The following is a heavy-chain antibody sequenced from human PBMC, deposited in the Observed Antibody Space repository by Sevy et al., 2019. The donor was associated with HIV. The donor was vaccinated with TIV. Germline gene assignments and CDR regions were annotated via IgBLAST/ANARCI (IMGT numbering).Heavy chain of an antibody. CDR1: GFTFSSYG. J-gene: IGHJ6*02. CDR2: IWYDGSNK. Sequence: GGSLRLSCAASGFTFSSYGMHWVRQAPGKGLEWVAVIWYDGSNKYYADSVKGRFTISRDNSKNTLYLQMNSLRAEDTAVYYCARDEEYSYGYYYYCGMDVWGQGTTVTVSS. D-gene: IGHD5-18*01. CDR3: ARDEEYSYGYYYYCGMDV. V-gene: IGHV3-33*01.